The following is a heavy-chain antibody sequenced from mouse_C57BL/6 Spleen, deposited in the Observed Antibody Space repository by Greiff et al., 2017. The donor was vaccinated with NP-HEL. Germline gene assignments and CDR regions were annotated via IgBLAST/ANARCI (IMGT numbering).Heavy chain of an antibody. D-gene: IGHD1-1*01. CDR3: ANSYYYGSSWFAY. CDR1: GFTFSDYG. Sequence: EVQLVESGGGLVKPGGSLKLSCAASGFTFSDYGMHWVRQAPEKGLEWVAYISSGSSTIYYADTVKGRFPISRDNAKNTLFLQMTSLRSEDTAMYYCANSYYYGSSWFAYWGQGTLVTVSA. V-gene: IGHV5-17*01. J-gene: IGHJ3*01. CDR2: ISSGSSTI.